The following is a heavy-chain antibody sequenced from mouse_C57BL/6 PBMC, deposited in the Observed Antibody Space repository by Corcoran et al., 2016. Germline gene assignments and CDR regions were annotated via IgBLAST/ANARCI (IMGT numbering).Heavy chain of an antibody. V-gene: IGHV9-3*01. D-gene: IGHD3-2*02. Sequence: QIQLVQSGPELKKPGETVKISCKASGYTFTTYGMSWVKQAPGKGLKWMGWINTYSGVPTYADDFKGRFAFSLETSASTAYLQINNLKNEDTATYFCARGAQVAWFAYWGQGTLVTVSA. CDR3: ARGAQVAWFAY. J-gene: IGHJ3*01. CDR2: INTYSGVP. CDR1: GYTFTTYG.